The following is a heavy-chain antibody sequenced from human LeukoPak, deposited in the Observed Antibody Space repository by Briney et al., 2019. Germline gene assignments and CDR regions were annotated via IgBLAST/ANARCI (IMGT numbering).Heavy chain of an antibody. V-gene: IGHV4-30-2*01. CDR1: GGSINSGGYS. D-gene: IGHD3-10*01. CDR3: ARLMVRGVIFFDY. CDR2: IYHSGRT. Sequence: TLSLTCAVSGGSINSGGYSWSWIRQPPGKGLEWIGYIYHSGRTYYNPSLKSRVTISVDRSKNQFSLKLSSVTAADTAVYYCARLMVRGVIFFDYWGQGTLVTVSS. J-gene: IGHJ4*02.